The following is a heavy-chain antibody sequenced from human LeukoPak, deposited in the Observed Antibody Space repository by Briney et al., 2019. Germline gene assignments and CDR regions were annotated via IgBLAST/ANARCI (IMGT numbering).Heavy chain of an antibody. CDR3: ATGRRYSSGWYGGWFDP. J-gene: IGHJ5*02. CDR1: GGSFSGYY. V-gene: IGHV4-34*01. CDR2: INHSGST. Sequence: SETLSLTCAVYGGSFSGYYWSWIRQPPRKGLEWIGEINHSGSTNYNPSLKSRVTISVDTSKNQFSLKLSSVTAADTAVYYCATGRRYSSGWYGGWFDPWGQGTLVTVSS. D-gene: IGHD6-19*01.